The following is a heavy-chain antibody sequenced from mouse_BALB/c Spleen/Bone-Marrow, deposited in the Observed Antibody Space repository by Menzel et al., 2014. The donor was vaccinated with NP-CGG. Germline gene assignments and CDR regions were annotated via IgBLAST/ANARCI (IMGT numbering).Heavy chain of an antibody. J-gene: IGHJ3*01. CDR2: IDPANGNT. Sequence: EVKLVESGAELVKPGASVKLSCIASGFNIKDTYMHWVKQRPEQGLEWIGRIDPANGNTKYDPKFQGKATITADTSSNTAYLQLSSLTSEDTAVYYCASYYYGSSLFAYWGQGTLVTVSA. V-gene: IGHV14-3*02. D-gene: IGHD1-1*01. CDR1: GFNIKDTY. CDR3: ASYYYGSSLFAY.